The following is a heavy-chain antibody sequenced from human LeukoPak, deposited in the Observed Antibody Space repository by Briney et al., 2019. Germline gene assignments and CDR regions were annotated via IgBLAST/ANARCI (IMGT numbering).Heavy chain of an antibody. D-gene: IGHD6-19*01. CDR3: ARARWVGQWLDLFDY. J-gene: IGHJ4*02. CDR1: GFTFSSYS. Sequence: GGSLRLSCAASGFTFSSYSMNWVRQAPGKGLEWVSSISSSSSYIYYADSVKGRLTISRDNAKNSLYLQMNSLRAEDTAVYYCARARWVGQWLDLFDYWGQGTLVTVSS. CDR2: ISSSSSYI. V-gene: IGHV3-21*01.